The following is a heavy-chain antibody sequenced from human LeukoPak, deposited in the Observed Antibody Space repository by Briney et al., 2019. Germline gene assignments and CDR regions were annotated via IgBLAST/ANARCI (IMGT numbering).Heavy chain of an antibody. Sequence: SETLSLTCTVSGGSISSSSYYWGWIRQPPGKGLEWIGSIYYSGSTYYNPSLKSRVTISVDTSKNQFSLKLSSVTAADTAVYYCARQWAIFSPIDYWGQGTLVTVSS. CDR2: IYYSGST. J-gene: IGHJ4*02. CDR1: GGSISSSSYY. CDR3: ARQWAIFSPIDY. D-gene: IGHD3-9*01. V-gene: IGHV4-39*01.